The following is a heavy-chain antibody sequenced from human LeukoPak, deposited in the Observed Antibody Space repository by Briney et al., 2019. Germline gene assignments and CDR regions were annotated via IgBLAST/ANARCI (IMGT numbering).Heavy chain of an antibody. V-gene: IGHV4-31*03. Sequence: SETLSLTCTVSGGSISSGDYYCTWIRQHPGKGLEWIGFIYNSGTTYYNPSLESRVTISVDKSKNQFSLKLSSVTAADTALYYCARTSNGIDYWGQGTLVTVSS. CDR1: GGSISSGDYY. CDR2: IYNSGTT. CDR3: ARTSNGIDY. J-gene: IGHJ4*02. D-gene: IGHD5-18*01.